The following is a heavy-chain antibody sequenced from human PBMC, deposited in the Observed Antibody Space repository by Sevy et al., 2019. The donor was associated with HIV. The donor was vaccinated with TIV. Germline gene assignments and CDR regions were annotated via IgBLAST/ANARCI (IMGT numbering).Heavy chain of an antibody. CDR2: IKEDGSGR. D-gene: IGHD6-6*01. V-gene: IGHV3-7*01. CDR1: GFTFGSYW. CDR3: ARLYSSSSGRGLDN. J-gene: IGHJ4*02. Sequence: GGSLRLSCAASGFTFGSYWMTWVRQAPGKGLEWVANIKEDGSGRFYVDSVRGRFTVSRDNATKTLYLEMNNLRGEDTDLYYCARLYSSSSGRGLDNWGQGALVTVSS.